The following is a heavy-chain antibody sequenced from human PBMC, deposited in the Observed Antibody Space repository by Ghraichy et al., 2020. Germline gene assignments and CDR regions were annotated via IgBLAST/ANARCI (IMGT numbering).Heavy chain of an antibody. V-gene: IGHV2-70*11. Sequence: SGPTLVKPTETLTLTCTFSGFSLNTGGMSVSWVRQPPGKALEWLARIDWEDDKYFSTSLKTRLTISMDTSRNQVVLTMTNMDTVDTATYYCARYPPYSGYDYWGQGTLVTVSS. CDR3: ARYPPYSGYDY. J-gene: IGHJ4*02. CDR1: GFSLNTGGMS. CDR2: IDWEDDK. D-gene: IGHD6-25*01.